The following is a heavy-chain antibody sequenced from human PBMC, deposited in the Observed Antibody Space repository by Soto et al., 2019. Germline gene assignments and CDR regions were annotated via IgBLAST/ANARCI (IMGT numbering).Heavy chain of an antibody. V-gene: IGHV3-66*01. Sequence: GGSLRLSCAASGFTFSDYYMSWVRQAPGKGLEWVSYYADSVKGRFTISRDNSKNTLYLQMNSLRAEDTAVYYCARERSLGIYYYYGMDVWGQGTTVTVLL. CDR3: ARERSLGIYYYYGMDV. J-gene: IGHJ6*02. CDR1: GFTFSDYY. D-gene: IGHD2-15*01.